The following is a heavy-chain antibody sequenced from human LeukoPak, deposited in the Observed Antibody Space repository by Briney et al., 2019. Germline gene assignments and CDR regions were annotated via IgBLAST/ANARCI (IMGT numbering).Heavy chain of an antibody. V-gene: IGHV3-53*01. D-gene: IGHD3-22*01. CDR2: ILSGGSP. CDR1: GFTVSSNY. Sequence: GGSLRHSCAASGFTVSSNYMNWVRQAPGKGLEWASVILSGGSPYYADSVKGRFTISRDISKNTLYLQMNSLRAEDTAVYYCARGRSGYYFDYWGQGTLVTVSS. CDR3: ARGRSGYYFDY. J-gene: IGHJ4*02.